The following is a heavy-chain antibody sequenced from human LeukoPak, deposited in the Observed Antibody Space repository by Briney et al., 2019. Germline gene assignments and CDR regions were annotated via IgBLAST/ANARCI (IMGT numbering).Heavy chain of an antibody. CDR1: GVSISSYY. CDR2: IYYSGST. CDR3: ARLVRGVTLYYFDY. Sequence: PSETLSLTCTVSGVSISSYYWSWIRQPPGKGLEWIGYIYYSGSTNYNPSLKSRVTISIDTSKNQFSLKLNSVTAADTAVYYCARLVRGVTLYYFDYWGQGTLVTVSS. D-gene: IGHD3-10*02. J-gene: IGHJ4*02. V-gene: IGHV4-59*08.